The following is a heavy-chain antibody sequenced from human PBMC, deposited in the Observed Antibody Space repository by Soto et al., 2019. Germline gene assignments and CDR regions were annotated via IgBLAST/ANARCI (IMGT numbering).Heavy chain of an antibody. J-gene: IGHJ1*01. CDR2: ISWNSGSI. V-gene: IGHV3-9*01. Sequence: ESGGGLVQPGRSLRLSCAASGFTFDDYAMHWVRQAPGKGLEWVSGISWNSGSIGYADSVKGRFTISRDNAKNSLYLQMNSLRAEDTALYYCEKASQQWLVLGYFQHWGQGTLVTVAS. D-gene: IGHD6-19*01. CDR1: GFTFDDYA. CDR3: EKASQQWLVLGYFQH.